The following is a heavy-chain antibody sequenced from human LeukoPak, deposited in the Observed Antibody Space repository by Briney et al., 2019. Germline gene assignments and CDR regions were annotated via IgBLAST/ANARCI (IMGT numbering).Heavy chain of an antibody. CDR1: GYRFTGCY. V-gene: IGHV1-2*02. CDR2: INPNSGVT. CDR3: ARQQEVSRYFDY. D-gene: IGHD3-16*02. J-gene: IGHJ4*02. Sequence: GASVKVSCEASGYRFTGCYMHCVRQAPGQGLEWMGWINPNSGVTNYAQNFQGRVSMTRDTSISTAYMELSRLRSDDTAVYYCARQQEVSRYFDYWGQGTLVTVSS.